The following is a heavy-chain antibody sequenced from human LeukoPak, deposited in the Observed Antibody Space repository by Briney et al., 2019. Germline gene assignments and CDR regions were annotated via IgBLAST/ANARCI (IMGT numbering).Heavy chain of an antibody. V-gene: IGHV3-43*01. Sequence: GGSLRLSCAASGFTFDDYTMHWVRHAPGKGLEWVSLISWDGGSTYYADSVKGRFTISRDNSKNSLYLQMNSLRTEDTALYYCAKAGGWELLNWGQGTLVTVSS. CDR3: AKAGGWELLN. CDR1: GFTFDDYT. CDR2: ISWDGGST. J-gene: IGHJ4*02. D-gene: IGHD1-26*01.